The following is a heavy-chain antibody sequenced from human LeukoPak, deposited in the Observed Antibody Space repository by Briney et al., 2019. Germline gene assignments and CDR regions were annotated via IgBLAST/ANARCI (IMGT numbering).Heavy chain of an antibody. CDR2: IKTDGSET. CDR3: VKNNGCFHFAQ. D-gene: IGHD1-14*01. CDR1: GFNFRDHW. J-gene: IGHJ4*02. Sequence: PGGSLRLSCAASGFNFRDHWMDWVRQAPGKGLEWVGHIKTDGSETYYLDSLRGRFSISRDNTNNALYLQMNSLRVEDTAVYYCVKNNGCFHFAQGGRETLVTV. V-gene: IGHV3-7*03.